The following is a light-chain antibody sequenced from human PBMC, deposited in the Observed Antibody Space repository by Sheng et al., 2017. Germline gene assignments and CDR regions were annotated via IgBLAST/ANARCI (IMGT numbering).Light chain of an antibody. CDR3: QQSFTSPLT. Sequence: DIQMTQSPSSLSASVGDRVTITCRASQSIDTFLNWYQQKPGKAPNLLIYGVSNLQSGVPARFSGSASGTVFTLTITSLQHEDFASYYCQQSFTSPLTFGGGPRWRSN. J-gene: IGKJ4*01. CDR1: QSIDTF. CDR2: GVS. V-gene: IGKV1-39*01.